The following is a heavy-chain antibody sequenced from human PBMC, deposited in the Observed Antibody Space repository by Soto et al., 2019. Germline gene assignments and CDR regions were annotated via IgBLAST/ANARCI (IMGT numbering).Heavy chain of an antibody. Sequence: EVQLLESGGGLVQPGGSLRLSCAASGFTFSSYAMSWVRQAPGKGLDWVSAISSSGGNTYYAESVKGRFTISRDNSKNTLYLQMNSLRAEDTAVYYCAKDGSYSSIWQEYFQHWCQGTLVTVAS. D-gene: IGHD6-13*01. J-gene: IGHJ1*01. CDR1: GFTFSSYA. V-gene: IGHV3-23*01. CDR3: AKDGSYSSIWQEYFQH. CDR2: ISSSGGNT.